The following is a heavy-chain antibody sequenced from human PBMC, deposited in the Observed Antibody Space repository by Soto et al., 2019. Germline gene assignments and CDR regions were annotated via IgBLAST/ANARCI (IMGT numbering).Heavy chain of an antibody. D-gene: IGHD3-22*01. CDR3: ARGDYYDSSGYYYGLSLGFDY. CDR1: GGSFSGYY. CDR2: INHSGST. J-gene: IGHJ4*02. Sequence: SETLSLTCAVYGGSFSGYYWSWIRQPPGKGLEWIGEINHSGSTNYNPPLKSRVTISVDTSKNLFSLKLSSVTAADTAVYYCARGDYYDSSGYYYGLSLGFDYWGQGTLVTVSS. V-gene: IGHV4-34*01.